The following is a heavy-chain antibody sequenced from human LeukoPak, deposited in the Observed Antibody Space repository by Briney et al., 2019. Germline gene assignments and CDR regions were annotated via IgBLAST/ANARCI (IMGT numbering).Heavy chain of an antibody. Sequence: RAGGSLRLSCTASGFIFSSYALTWVRQAPGKGLEWVSTITGSGDTTFYADSVKGRFTISRDNSKNTLYLQMNSLRAGDTALYYCAIFEHPLLSRSGEQWLIPLGYWGQGTLVTVSS. V-gene: IGHV3-23*01. D-gene: IGHD6-19*01. CDR3: AIFEHPLLSRSGEQWLIPLGY. CDR1: GFIFSSYA. CDR2: ITGSGDTT. J-gene: IGHJ4*02.